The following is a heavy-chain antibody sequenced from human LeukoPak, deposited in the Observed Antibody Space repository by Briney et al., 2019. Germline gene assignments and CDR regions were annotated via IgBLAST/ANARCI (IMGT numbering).Heavy chain of an antibody. J-gene: IGHJ4*02. CDR3: TRLSMVRGVGGDY. CDR1: GFTFSGSA. Sequence: PGGSLKLSCAASGFTFSGSAMHWVRQASGKGLEWVGRIRSKANSYATAYAASVKGRFTISRDDSKNTAYLQMNSLKTEDTAVYYCTRLSMVRGVGGDYWGQGTLATVSS. D-gene: IGHD3-10*01. V-gene: IGHV3-73*01. CDR2: IRSKANSYAT.